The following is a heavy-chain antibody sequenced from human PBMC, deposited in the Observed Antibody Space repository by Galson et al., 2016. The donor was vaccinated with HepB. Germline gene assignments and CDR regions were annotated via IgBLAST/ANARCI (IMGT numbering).Heavy chain of an antibody. CDR2: ISGRGGDI. J-gene: IGHJ4*02. D-gene: IGHD2-2*01. CDR3: AKVRGTFCSSTSCYHFDY. CDR1: GFTFSSYG. V-gene: IGHV3-23*01. Sequence: SLRLSCAASGFTFSSYGMSWVRQIPGKGLECVSAISGRGGDIYYADSVEGRFTISRDNSKNTLYLQMNSLRDGDTAVYYCAKVRGTFCSSTSCYHFDYWGQGTLVAVSS.